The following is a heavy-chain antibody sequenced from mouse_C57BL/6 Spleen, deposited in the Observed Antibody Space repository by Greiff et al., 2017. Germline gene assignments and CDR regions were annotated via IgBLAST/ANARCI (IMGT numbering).Heavy chain of an antibody. CDR3: ARWAYVSLYYFDY. Sequence: VMLVESGPGLVQPSQRLSITCTVSGFSLTSYGVHWVSQSPGKGLEWLGVIWSGGSTDNNAAFISRLSISKDNSKSQVFFKMNSLQSDDTAIYYCARWAYVSLYYFDYWGQGTTLTVSS. CDR2: IWSGGST. CDR1: GFSLTSYG. D-gene: IGHD1-1*01. J-gene: IGHJ2*01. V-gene: IGHV2-2*01.